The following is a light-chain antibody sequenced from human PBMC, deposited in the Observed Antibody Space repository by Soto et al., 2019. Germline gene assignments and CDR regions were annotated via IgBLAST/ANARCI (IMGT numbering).Light chain of an antibody. CDR2: DAS. CDR3: QQYNSYPWT. J-gene: IGKJ1*01. CDR1: QSISSW. V-gene: IGKV1-5*01. Sequence: DIQMTQSPSTLSASVADRGTITCRASQSISSWLAWYQQKPGKAPKLLIYDASSLESGVPSRFSGSGSGTEFTLTISSLQPDDFATYYCQQYNSYPWTFGQGTKVDI.